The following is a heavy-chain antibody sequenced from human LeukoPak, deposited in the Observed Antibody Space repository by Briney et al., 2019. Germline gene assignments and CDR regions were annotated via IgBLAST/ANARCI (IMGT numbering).Heavy chain of an antibody. CDR3: ARDSGTTGEVKFDP. V-gene: IGHV3-11*01. J-gene: IGHJ5*02. D-gene: IGHD3-10*01. CDR1: GFTFSDYY. Sequence: PGGTLRLSCAASGFTFSDYYMSWIRQAPGQGLEWISYISTSGTTVSYADSVKGRFTISRDNAKNSLYLQMHTLRAEDTAVYYCARDSGTTGEVKFDPWGQGTLVTVSS. CDR2: ISTSGTTV.